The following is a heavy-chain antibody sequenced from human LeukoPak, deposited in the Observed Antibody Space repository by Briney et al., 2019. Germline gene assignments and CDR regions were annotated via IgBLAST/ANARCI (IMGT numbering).Heavy chain of an antibody. D-gene: IGHD4-11*01. V-gene: IGHV4-59*12. CDR3: ARMKSNGLDY. CDR2: IYYSGST. Sequence: PSETLSLTCTVSGGSISSYYWSWIRRPPGKGLEWIGYIYYSGSTNYNPSLKSRVTMSVDTSKNQFSLKLTSVTAADTAVYFCARMKSNGLDYWGQGTLVTVSS. CDR1: GGSISSYY. J-gene: IGHJ4*02.